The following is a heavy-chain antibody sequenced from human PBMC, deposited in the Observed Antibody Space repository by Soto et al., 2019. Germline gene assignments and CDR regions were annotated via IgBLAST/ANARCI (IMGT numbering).Heavy chain of an antibody. CDR2: ISGSGGST. Sequence: PGGSLRLSCAASGFTFSSYAMSWVRQAPGKGLEWVSAISGSGGSTYYADPVKGRFTISRDNSKNTLYLQMNSLRAEDTAVYYCAKDELWFGETTACDIWGQGTMVTVSS. CDR3: AKDELWFGETTACDI. V-gene: IGHV3-23*01. CDR1: GFTFSSYA. J-gene: IGHJ3*02. D-gene: IGHD3-10*01.